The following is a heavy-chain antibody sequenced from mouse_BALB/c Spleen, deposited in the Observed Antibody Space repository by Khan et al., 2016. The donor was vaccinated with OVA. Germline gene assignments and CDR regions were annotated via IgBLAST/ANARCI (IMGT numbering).Heavy chain of an antibody. Sequence: VQLKQSGPELVKPGASVKISCKASGYSFTGYFMNWVMQSHGKSLEWIGRINPHIGATFYNQKFKGKATLTVDESYNPSPMELRSLASEDSAVYYGARIYRSDFDYWGQGTTITVSS. CDR3: ARIYRSDFDY. V-gene: IGHV1-20*02. D-gene: IGHD2-1*01. J-gene: IGHJ2*01. CDR2: INPHIGAT. CDR1: GYSFTGYF.